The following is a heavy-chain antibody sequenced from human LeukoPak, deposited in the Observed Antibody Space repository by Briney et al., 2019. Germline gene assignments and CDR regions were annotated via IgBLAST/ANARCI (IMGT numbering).Heavy chain of an antibody. D-gene: IGHD6-13*01. V-gene: IGHV4-39*07. CDR3: ARGYSSSWYFNWFDP. CDR1: GDSLSTSTYY. J-gene: IGHJ5*02. Sequence: QPSETLSLTCGVSGDSLSTSTYYWDYIRQPPGKGLEWIGSIYYSGSTYYNPSLKSRVTISVDTSKNQFSLKLTSVTAADTAVYYCARGYSSSWYFNWFDPWGQGTLVTVSS. CDR2: IYYSGST.